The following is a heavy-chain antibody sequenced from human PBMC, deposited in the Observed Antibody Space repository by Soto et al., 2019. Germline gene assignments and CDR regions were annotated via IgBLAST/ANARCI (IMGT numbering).Heavy chain of an antibody. J-gene: IGHJ6*02. CDR1: GGTFNNYP. D-gene: IGHD5-12*01. CDR2: SIPIFGTA. Sequence: SVKVSCKASGGTFNNYPITRVRQAPGEGLEWMGGSIPIFGTANYAQKFQGRVTISVDESTSTAYMELSSLRSEDTAVYYCARGRGYSGDDHYYYFDMDVWGQGTTVTV. V-gene: IGHV1-69*13. CDR3: ARGRGYSGDDHYYYFDMDV.